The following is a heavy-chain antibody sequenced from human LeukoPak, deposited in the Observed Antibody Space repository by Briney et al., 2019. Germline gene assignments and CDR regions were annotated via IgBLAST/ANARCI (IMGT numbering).Heavy chain of an antibody. CDR2: IWYDGSNK. CDR1: GFTFSSYG. V-gene: IGHV3-33*01. Sequence: GGSLRLSCAASGFTFSSYGMHWVRQAPGKGLEWVAVIWYDGSNKYYADSVKGRFTISRDNSKNTLYLQMNSLRAEDTAVYYCARERWLVRVTFDYWGQGTLVTVSS. D-gene: IGHD6-19*01. J-gene: IGHJ4*02. CDR3: ARERWLVRVTFDY.